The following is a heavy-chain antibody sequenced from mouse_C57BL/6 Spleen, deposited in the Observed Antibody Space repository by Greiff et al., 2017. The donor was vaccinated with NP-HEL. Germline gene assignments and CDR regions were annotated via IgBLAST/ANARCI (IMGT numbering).Heavy chain of an antibody. CDR2: IDPEDGDT. J-gene: IGHJ2*01. CDR1: GFNFKDYY. D-gene: IGHD2-3*01. Sequence: EVKLQQSGAELVRPGASVKLSCTASGFNFKDYYMHWVKQRPEQGLEWIGRIDPEDGDTEYAPKFQGKATLTADTSANTAYLQLSSLTSEDTVVYYCSIYDGFRFDYWGQGTTLTVSS. V-gene: IGHV14-1*01. CDR3: SIYDGFRFDY.